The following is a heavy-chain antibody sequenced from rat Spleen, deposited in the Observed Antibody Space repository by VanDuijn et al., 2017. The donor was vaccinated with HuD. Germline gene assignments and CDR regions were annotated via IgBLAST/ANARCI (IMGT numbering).Heavy chain of an antibody. V-gene: IGHV5S13*01. D-gene: IGHD1-8*01. Sequence: EVQLVEPGGGLVQPGRSLKLSCAASGFTFSDYGMAWVRQAPKKGLEWVASITTGGANTFYRDSVKGRFTISRDNAKSTLYLQMDSLRSEDTATYYCAKEGDGGYSSYPNWFAYWGQGTLVTVSS. CDR2: ITTGGANT. CDR1: GFTFSDYG. J-gene: IGHJ3*01. CDR3: AKEGDGGYSSYPNWFAY.